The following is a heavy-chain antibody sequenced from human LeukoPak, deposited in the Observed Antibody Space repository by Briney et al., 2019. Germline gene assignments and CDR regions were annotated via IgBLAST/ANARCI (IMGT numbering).Heavy chain of an antibody. V-gene: IGHV1-18*01. CDR1: GYTFTSYG. D-gene: IGHD3-10*01. CDR3: ARGPKLLWFGESKNDY. CDR2: ISAYNGNT. Sequence: ASVKVSCKASGYTFTSYGISWVRQAPGQGLEWMGWISAYNGNTNYAQKLQGRVTMTTDTSTSTAYMELRSLRSDDTAVYYCARGPKLLWFGESKNDYWGQGTLVTVSS. J-gene: IGHJ4*02.